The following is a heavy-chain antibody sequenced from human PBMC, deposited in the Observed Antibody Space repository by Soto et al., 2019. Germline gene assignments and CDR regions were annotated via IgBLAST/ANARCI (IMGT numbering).Heavy chain of an antibody. CDR2: ISYDGSNK. Sequence: GGSLRLSCAASGFTFSSYGMHWVRQAPGKGLEWVAVISYDGSNKYYADSVKGRFTISRDNSKNTLYLQMNSLRAEDTAVYYCAKDRDSSSWYDDWLDPCGQGTLVTVFS. D-gene: IGHD6-13*01. V-gene: IGHV3-30*18. CDR1: GFTFSSYG. CDR3: AKDRDSSSWYDDWLDP. J-gene: IGHJ5*02.